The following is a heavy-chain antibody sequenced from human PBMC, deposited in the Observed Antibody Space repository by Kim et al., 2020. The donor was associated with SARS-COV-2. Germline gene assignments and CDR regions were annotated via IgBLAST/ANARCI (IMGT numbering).Heavy chain of an antibody. CDR2: IYYSGTT. Sequence: SETLSLTCTVSGGTVNSGSHYWNWVRQPPGKGLEWIGYIYYSGTTTYNPSLKSRVTISIDTSNNQFSLRLTSVTAADTALYYCARGRVYYYDMDVWGQGTTVPVSS. J-gene: IGHJ6*02. V-gene: IGHV4-61*01. CDR3: ARGRVYYYDMDV. CDR1: GGTVNSGSHY.